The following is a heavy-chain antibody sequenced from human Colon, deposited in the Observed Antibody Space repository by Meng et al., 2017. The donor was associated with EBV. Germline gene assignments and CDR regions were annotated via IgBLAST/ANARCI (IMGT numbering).Heavy chain of an antibody. V-gene: IGHV4-34*01. CDR2: NDHRGNT. CDR3: ARRGPSVNLSL. CDR1: GSSFRQYS. Sequence: QRMPCCSVLCNRRETLARSSDVLGSSFRQYSGTGTRRTPGMRLKWMRENDHRGNTKYNPSLKTRVTISLDTSKNHFSLQVSSVTYSDSAVYYYARRGPSVNLSLWGQGALVTVSS. J-gene: IGHJ4*02. D-gene: IGHD3-10*01.